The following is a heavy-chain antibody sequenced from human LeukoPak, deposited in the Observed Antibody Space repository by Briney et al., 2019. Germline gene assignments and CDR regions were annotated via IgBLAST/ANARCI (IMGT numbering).Heavy chain of an antibody. Sequence: SETLSLTCAVYGGSFSGYYWSWIRQPPGKGLEWIGYIYYSGSTNYNPSLKSRVTISVDTSKNQFSLKLSSVTAADTAVYYCASGSGISGAFDIWGQGTMVTVSS. J-gene: IGHJ3*02. V-gene: IGHV4-59*01. CDR3: ASGSGISGAFDI. CDR1: GGSFSGYY. CDR2: IYYSGST. D-gene: IGHD1-14*01.